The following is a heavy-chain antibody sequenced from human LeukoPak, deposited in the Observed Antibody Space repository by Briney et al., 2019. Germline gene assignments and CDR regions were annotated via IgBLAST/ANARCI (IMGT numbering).Heavy chain of an antibody. D-gene: IGHD6-19*01. V-gene: IGHV4-39*01. CDR2: IYYSGNT. CDR3: ARQGAGNWYFDL. CDR1: GXSISSSSYY. J-gene: IGHJ2*01. Sequence: KTSETLSLTCAVSGXSISSSSYYWGWIRQPPGKGLEWIGNIYYSGNTYYNPSLKSRVTFSVDTSKNQFSLKLSSVSAADTVVYDCARQGAGNWYFDLGGGGPRVTVS.